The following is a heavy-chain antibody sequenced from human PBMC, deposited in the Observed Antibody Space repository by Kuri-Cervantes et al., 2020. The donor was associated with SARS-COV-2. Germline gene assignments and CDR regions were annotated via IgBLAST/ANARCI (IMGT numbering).Heavy chain of an antibody. CDR1: DGHISSNY. CDR2: IYYSGGT. CDR3: ARQMMSSITIFGVVITRNWFDP. Sequence: SVLRSCTSTVSDGHISSNYWGWLRQPPGKGLEWIGSIYYSGGTYYNPSLKSRVTISVDTSKNQFSLKLSPVTAADTAVYYCARQMMSSITIFGVVITRNWFDPWGQGTLVTVSS. V-gene: IGHV4-39*01. J-gene: IGHJ5*02. D-gene: IGHD3-3*01.